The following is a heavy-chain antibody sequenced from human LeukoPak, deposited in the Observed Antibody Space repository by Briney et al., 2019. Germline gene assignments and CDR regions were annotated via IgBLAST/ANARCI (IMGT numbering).Heavy chain of an antibody. Sequence: ASVKVSCKACGYTLTSYDINWVRQATGQGLEWMGWMNPNSGNTGYAQKFQGRVTMTRNTSINTAYMELSSLRSEDTAVYYCARSSVGSGWYGMGYWGQGTLVSVSS. CDR2: MNPNSGNT. J-gene: IGHJ4*02. V-gene: IGHV1-8*01. CDR1: GYTLTSYD. D-gene: IGHD6-19*01. CDR3: ARSSVGSGWYGMGY.